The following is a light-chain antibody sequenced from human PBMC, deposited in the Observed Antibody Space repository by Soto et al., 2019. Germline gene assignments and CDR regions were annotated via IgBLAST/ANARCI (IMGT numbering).Light chain of an antibody. CDR3: QPYSNSSGT. Sequence: DIEMTQSPCTLSASAGDRVPITCLARHTIRSCLAWYQQKPGQAPKLLIYEASNWESGVPARFSGSGSGTEFTLTISGLQPEDVAIYYCQPYSNSSGTFGRGTQVDI. V-gene: IGKV1-5*01. CDR1: HTIRSC. J-gene: IGKJ1*01. CDR2: EAS.